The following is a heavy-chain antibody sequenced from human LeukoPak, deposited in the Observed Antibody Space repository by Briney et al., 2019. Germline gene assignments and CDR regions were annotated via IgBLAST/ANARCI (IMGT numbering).Heavy chain of an antibody. V-gene: IGHV3-21*01. D-gene: IGHD3-10*01. Sequence: GGSLRLSCAASGFTFSAYSLNWVRQAPGKGLEWVSSISSRGTYIYYAESVKGRFTISRDNAKNSLYLQMNSLRVEDTAVYYCARDVGLWFDNEDYYYYPMDVWGQGTTVTVSS. CDR3: ARDVGLWFDNEDYYYYPMDV. CDR1: GFTFSAYS. CDR2: ISSRGTYI. J-gene: IGHJ6*02.